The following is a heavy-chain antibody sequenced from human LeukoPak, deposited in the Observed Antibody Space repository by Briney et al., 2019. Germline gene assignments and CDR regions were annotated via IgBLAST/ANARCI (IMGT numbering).Heavy chain of an antibody. D-gene: IGHD2-2*01. CDR2: SSSSGSTI. Sequence: GGSLRLSCEGSGFTFSNYWMGWVRQAPGKGLEWVSYSSSSGSTIYYADSVKGRFTISRDNAKNSLYLQMNSLRAEDTAVYYCAKNEGGGYCSSTSCYPDWFDPWGQGTLVTVSS. CDR3: AKNEGGGYCSSTSCYPDWFDP. CDR1: GFTFSNYW. V-gene: IGHV3-11*01. J-gene: IGHJ5*02.